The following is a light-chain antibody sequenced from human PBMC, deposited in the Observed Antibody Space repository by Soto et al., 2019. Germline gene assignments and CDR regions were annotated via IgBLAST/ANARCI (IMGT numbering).Light chain of an antibody. V-gene: IGLV1-47*01. Sequence: QSVLTQPPSASGTPGQRVTISCSGSSSNIGSNYVFWYQQLPGTAPKVLMYRNSQRPSGVPDRFSGSKSCTSASLAISGLRSEDEADYYCASWDDSLSGFVVFGGGTKLTVL. CDR2: RNS. CDR1: SSNIGSNY. CDR3: ASWDDSLSGFVV. J-gene: IGLJ2*01.